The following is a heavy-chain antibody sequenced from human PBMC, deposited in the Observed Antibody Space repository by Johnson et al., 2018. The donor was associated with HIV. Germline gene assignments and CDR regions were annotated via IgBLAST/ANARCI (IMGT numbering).Heavy chain of an antibody. V-gene: IGHV3-66*01. CDR3: ARAPGYSRAFDI. CDR1: GFSVSSNY. Sequence: EQLVESGGGLVQPGGSLRLSCAASGFSVSSNYMTWVRQPPGKGLEWVSVIYSGGSTYHADSVKGRFSISRDNSKNTLYLEINSLRAEDTAVYYCARAPGYSRAFDIWGQGTMVTVSS. D-gene: IGHD5-18*01. CDR2: IYSGGST. J-gene: IGHJ3*02.